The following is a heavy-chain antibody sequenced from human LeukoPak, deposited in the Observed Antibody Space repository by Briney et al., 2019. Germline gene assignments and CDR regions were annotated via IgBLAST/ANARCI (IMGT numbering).Heavy chain of an antibody. J-gene: IGHJ3*02. CDR1: GFTLSSHW. V-gene: IGHV3-74*01. CDR3: ASLLHESSNPSDAFDI. CDR2: INGDGTRT. Sequence: GGSLRLSCAASGFTLSSHWMSWVRQAPGKGLEGVSRINGDGTRTDYADSVKGRFTISRDNAKNSLYLQMNSLRAENTAVYHCASLLHESSNPSDAFDIWGQGTMVTVSS. D-gene: IGHD6-6*01.